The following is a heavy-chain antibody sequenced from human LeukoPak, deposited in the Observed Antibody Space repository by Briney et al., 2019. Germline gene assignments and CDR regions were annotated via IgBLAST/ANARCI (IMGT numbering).Heavy chain of an antibody. CDR1: GLTVSSCS. CDR3: ARNLYASRSKDY. J-gene: IGHJ4*02. CDR2: IISSTRTI. V-gene: IGHV3-48*01. Sequence: GGSLTLSCAPSGLTVSSCSTNWVRQAPGKGLEWVSYIISSTRTIYYAYSVEGPFPISRDNAKNSLYLQMNSLRAEDTAVYYCARNLYASRSKDYWGRGTLVTVSS. D-gene: IGHD3-10*01.